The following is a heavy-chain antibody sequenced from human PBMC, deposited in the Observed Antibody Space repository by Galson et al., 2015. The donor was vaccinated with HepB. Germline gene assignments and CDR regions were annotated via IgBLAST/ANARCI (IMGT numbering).Heavy chain of an antibody. Sequence: TLSLTCTVSGGSISDYCWTWIRQPPGKGLEWIGCIYYNGNAIYNPSLKSRVAISLDISKNQFSLKISSVTTADTAVYYCARENWRATGLGDPEAFDIWGQGTMVTVSS. CDR1: GGSISDYC. CDR3: ARENWRATGLGDPEAFDI. CDR2: IYYNGNA. V-gene: IGHV4-59*01. D-gene: IGHD1-1*01. J-gene: IGHJ3*02.